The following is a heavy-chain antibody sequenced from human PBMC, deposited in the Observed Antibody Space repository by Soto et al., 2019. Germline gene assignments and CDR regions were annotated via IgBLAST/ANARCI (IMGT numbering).Heavy chain of an antibody. CDR2: IYYSGST. V-gene: IGHV4-59*01. CDR3: ARFRIAVAGTIWFDP. CDR1: GGSISSYY. Sequence: SETLSLTCTVSGGSISSYYWSWIRQPPGKGLEWIGYIYYSGSTNYNPSLKSRVTISVDTSKNQFSLKLSSVTAADTAVYYCARFRIAVAGTIWFDPWGQGTLVTVSS. J-gene: IGHJ5*02. D-gene: IGHD6-19*01.